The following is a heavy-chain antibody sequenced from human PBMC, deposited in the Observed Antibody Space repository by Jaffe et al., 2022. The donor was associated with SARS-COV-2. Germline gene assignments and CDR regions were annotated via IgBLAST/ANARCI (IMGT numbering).Heavy chain of an antibody. J-gene: IGHJ6*02. Sequence: EVKLVESGGGLVQPGGSLRLSCTASGFTFSTYAMHWVRQAPGKGLEYVSAIRGDGLSTYYANSVKDRFITSRDNSKNTLYLQMDSLRPDDMGVYYCARDSDTTGYYYYYYGMDVWGQGTTVTVSS. D-gene: IGHD3-22*01. CDR1: GFTFSTYA. CDR3: ARDSDTTGYYYYYYGMDV. V-gene: IGHV3-64*01. CDR2: IRGDGLST.